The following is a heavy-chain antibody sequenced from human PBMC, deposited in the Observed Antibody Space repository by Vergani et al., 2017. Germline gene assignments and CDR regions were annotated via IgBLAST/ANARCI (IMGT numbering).Heavy chain of an antibody. V-gene: IGHV4-4*03. J-gene: IGHJ4*02. Sequence: QVQLQESGPGLVKHPGTLSLTCAVSGDSISSNNCWTWVRQPPGKGLEWIGEICHTEDTKYSPSLKRRVTVSVDESRNLFSLRRNSVTAADTAVYYCATIGYRRWGYYFDYWGQGILVTVSS. CDR3: ATIGYRRWGYYFDY. CDR2: ICHTEDT. D-gene: IGHD2-2*02. CDR1: GDSISSNNC.